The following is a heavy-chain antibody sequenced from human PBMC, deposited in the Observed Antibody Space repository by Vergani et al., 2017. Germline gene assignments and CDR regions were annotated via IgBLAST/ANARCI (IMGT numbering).Heavy chain of an antibody. CDR1: GFTFSSYA. CDR2: ISGSGGST. CDR3: ARDARGDHSYYYYYGMDV. V-gene: IGHV3-23*01. D-gene: IGHD2-21*02. J-gene: IGHJ6*02. Sequence: EVQLLESGGGLVQPGGSLRLSCAASGFTFSSYAMSWVRQAPGKGLEWVSAISGSGGSTYYADSVKGRFTISRDNSKNTLYLQMNSLRAEDTAVYYCARDARGDHSYYYYYGMDVWGQGTTVTVSS.